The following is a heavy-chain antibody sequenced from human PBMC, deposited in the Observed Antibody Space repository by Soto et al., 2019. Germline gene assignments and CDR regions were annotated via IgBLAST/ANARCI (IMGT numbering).Heavy chain of an antibody. CDR3: ARDQNGSPYFDY. D-gene: IGHD1-26*01. Sequence: QVQLQESGPGLVKPSETLSLTCTISGGSITSYYWRWIRQPPGKGLEWIGYGFHSGITGYTPSLKSRVTISVDASKNLFSLKLISATAADTAVYYCARDQNGSPYFDYWGQGTLVTVSS. J-gene: IGHJ4*02. V-gene: IGHV4-59*13. CDR2: GFHSGIT. CDR1: GGSITSYY.